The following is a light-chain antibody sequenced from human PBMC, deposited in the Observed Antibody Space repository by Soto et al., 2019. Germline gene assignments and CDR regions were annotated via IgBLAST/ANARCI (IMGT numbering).Light chain of an antibody. V-gene: IGKV1-33*01. CDR1: QDISNY. CDR2: DAS. Sequence: DIQMTQSPSSLSASVGDRVTITCQASQDISNYLNWYQQKPGKAHKLLIYDASNLETGVPSRFSGSGSGTDFTFTISSLQPEEIATYYCQQYDNLPFGGGTKVEIK. CDR3: QQYDNLP. J-gene: IGKJ4*01.